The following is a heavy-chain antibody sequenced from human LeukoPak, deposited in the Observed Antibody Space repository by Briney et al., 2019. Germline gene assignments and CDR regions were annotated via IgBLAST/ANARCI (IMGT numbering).Heavy chain of an antibody. CDR1: GGTFSSYA. J-gene: IGHJ4*02. CDR3: ARGAILEWLPLSDSSRYYFDY. D-gene: IGHD3-3*02. Sequence: SVKVSCKASGGTFSSYAISWVRQAPGQGLERMGGIIPIFGTANYAQKFQGRVTITADESTSTAYMELSSLRSEDTAVYYCARGAILEWLPLSDSSRYYFDYWGQGTLVTVSS. V-gene: IGHV1-69*13. CDR2: IIPIFGTA.